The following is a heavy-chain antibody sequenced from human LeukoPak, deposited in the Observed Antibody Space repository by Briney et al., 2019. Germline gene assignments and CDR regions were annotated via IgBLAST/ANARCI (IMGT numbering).Heavy chain of an antibody. V-gene: IGHV3-7*01. CDR3: ARLFLDDYVWGSYRSYGMDV. CDR1: GFTFSSYW. CDR2: IKQDGSEK. J-gene: IGHJ6*02. Sequence: PGGSLRLSCAASGFTFSSYWMSWVRQAPGKGLEWVANIKQDGSEKYYVDSVKGRFTISRDNAKNSLYLQMNSLRAEDTAVYYCARLFLDDYVWGSYRSYGMDVWGQGTTVTVSS. D-gene: IGHD3-16*02.